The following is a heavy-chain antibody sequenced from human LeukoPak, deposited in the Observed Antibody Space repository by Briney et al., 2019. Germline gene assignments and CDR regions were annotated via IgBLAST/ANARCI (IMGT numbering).Heavy chain of an antibody. CDR2: VSSSSSII. J-gene: IGHJ6*03. CDR3: AREEGYCSGGSCYTWYYMDV. Sequence: PGGFLRLSSAASGFTLSTHRMNWVSQAPGKGLEWVSYVSSSSSIIYDSDSVKGRFTISSDNAKNSLYLQMNSLRVEDTAVYYCAREEGYCSGGSCYTWYYMDVWGKGTTVTVSS. CDR1: GFTLSTHR. V-gene: IGHV3-48*01. D-gene: IGHD2-15*01.